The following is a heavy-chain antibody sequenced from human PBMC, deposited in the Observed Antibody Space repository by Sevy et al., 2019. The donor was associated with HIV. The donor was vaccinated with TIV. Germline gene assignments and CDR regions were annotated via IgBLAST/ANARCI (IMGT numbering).Heavy chain of an antibody. CDR3: ARGLDYYGSGGIY. CDR2: ISYDGSNK. J-gene: IGHJ4*02. V-gene: IGHV3-30-3*01. CDR1: GFTFSSYA. D-gene: IGHD3-10*01. Sequence: GGSLRLSCAASGFTFSSYAMRWVRQAPGKGLEWVAVISYDGSNKYYADSVKGRFTISRDNSKNTLYLQMNSLRAEDTAVYYCARGLDYYGSGGIYWGQGTLVTVSS.